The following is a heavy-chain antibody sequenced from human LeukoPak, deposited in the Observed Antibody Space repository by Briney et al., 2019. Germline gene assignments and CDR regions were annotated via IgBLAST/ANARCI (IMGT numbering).Heavy chain of an antibody. CDR3: ASQWLGDRFDP. V-gene: IGHV1-46*01. CDR2: INPSGGST. J-gene: IGHJ5*02. D-gene: IGHD6-19*01. Sequence: GASVKVSCKASGYTFTSYYMHWVRQAPGQGLEWMGIINPSGGSTSYAQKFQGRVTMTRDTSTSTVYMELSSLRSEDTAVYYCASQWLGDRFDPWGQGTLVTVSS. CDR1: GYTFTSYY.